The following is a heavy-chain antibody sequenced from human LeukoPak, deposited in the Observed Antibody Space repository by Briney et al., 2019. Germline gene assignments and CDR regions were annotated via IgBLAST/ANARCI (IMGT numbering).Heavy chain of an antibody. Sequence: ASVKVSCKASGYTFTSYDINWVRQATGQGLEWMGWMNPNSGNTGYAQKFQGRVTMTRNTSISTAYMELSSLRSEDTAVYYCARGNSGYDFWGGYYKGDYYYYGMDVWGQGTTVTVSS. CDR3: ARGNSGYDFWGGYYKGDYYYYGMDV. J-gene: IGHJ6*02. V-gene: IGHV1-8*01. D-gene: IGHD3-3*01. CDR1: GYTFTSYD. CDR2: MNPNSGNT.